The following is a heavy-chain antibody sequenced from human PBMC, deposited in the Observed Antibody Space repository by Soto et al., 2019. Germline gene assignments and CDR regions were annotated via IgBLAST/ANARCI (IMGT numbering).Heavy chain of an antibody. CDR1: GFTFSTYG. CDR3: AKASGGGSCYSCYFDY. V-gene: IGHV3-30*18. D-gene: IGHD2-15*01. J-gene: IGHJ4*02. CDR2: ISYDGSNK. Sequence: QVQLVESGGGVVQPGRSLRLSCAGSGFTFSTYGMHWVRQAPGKGLEWVAVISYDGSNKYYADSVKGRFTISRDNSKNTPSLQMNSLRAEDTAVYYCAKASGGGSCYSCYFDYWGQGTLVTVSS.